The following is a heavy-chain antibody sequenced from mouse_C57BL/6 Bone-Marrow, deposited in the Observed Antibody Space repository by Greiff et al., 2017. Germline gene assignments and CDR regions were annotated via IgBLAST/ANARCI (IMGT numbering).Heavy chain of an antibody. J-gene: IGHJ2*01. CDR3: ARYGDYFDY. CDR1: GYTFTSYG. D-gene: IGHD1-1*01. Sequence: VQLQQPGAELARPGASVKLSCKASGYTFTSYGISWVKQRPGQGLEWIGEIYPRSGNTYYNEKFKGKATLTVDKSSSTAYMELRSLASEDSAVYFCARYGDYFDYWGQGTTLTVSS. CDR2: IYPRSGNT. V-gene: IGHV1-81*01.